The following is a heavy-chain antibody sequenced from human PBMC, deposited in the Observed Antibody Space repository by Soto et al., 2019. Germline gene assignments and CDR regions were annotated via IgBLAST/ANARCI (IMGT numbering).Heavy chain of an antibody. V-gene: IGHV1-18*01. Sequence: QVQLVQSGTEVRKPGASVRVSCKASGYTFSSVGISWVRQAPGQGLEWMGWIRPDSGNIDYAQKFEGRVTMTADTSTSTVYMELRSLGSDETSVYYCARDRSTGDYWGQGTLVTVS. CDR1: GYTFSSVG. CDR3: ARDRSTGDY. CDR2: IRPDSGNI. J-gene: IGHJ4*02.